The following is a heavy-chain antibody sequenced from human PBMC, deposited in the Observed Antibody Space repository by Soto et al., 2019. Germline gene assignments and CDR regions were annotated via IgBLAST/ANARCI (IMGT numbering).Heavy chain of an antibody. CDR1: GGSIRDYY. Sequence: SETLSLTCIVSGGSIRDYYWGWIRQPPGQGLEWIGSFLYNESTYYNPSLESRVTISVDTSKNHFSLKVTSATVADTAVYYCARLGGYCSSTGCYGYYALDVWGPGTTVTVSS. D-gene: IGHD2-2*01. CDR2: FLYNEST. V-gene: IGHV4-39*02. CDR3: ARLGGYCSSTGCYGYYALDV. J-gene: IGHJ6*02.